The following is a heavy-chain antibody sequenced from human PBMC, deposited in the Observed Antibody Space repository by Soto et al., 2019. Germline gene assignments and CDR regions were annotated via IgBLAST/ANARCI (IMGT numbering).Heavy chain of an antibody. V-gene: IGHV4-4*02. CDR2: IYHSGNT. CDR3: ARTSGSYGYNWFEP. J-gene: IGHJ5*02. Sequence: QVQLQESGPGLVKPSGTLSLTCAVSGGSISSSNWWNWVRQPPGKGLEWIGEIYHSGNTNYNPSLKSRVTISVDKSKNQFSLKLNSVTAADTAVYYCARTSGSYGYNWFEPWGQGTLVTVSS. CDR1: GGSISSSNW. D-gene: IGHD1-26*01.